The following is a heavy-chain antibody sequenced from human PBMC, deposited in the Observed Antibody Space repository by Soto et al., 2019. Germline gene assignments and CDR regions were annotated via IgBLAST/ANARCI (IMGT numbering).Heavy chain of an antibody. CDR3: ARTGRVTSNYYYYGMDV. CDR2: IIPIFGTA. J-gene: IGHJ6*02. V-gene: IGHV1-69*06. D-gene: IGHD4-17*01. Sequence: QVQLVQSGAEVKKPGSSVKVSCKASGGTFSSYAISWVRQAPGQGLEWMGGIIPIFGTANYAQKFQGRVTITADKSTSTAYMELSSLRSEDTAVYYCARTGRVTSNYYYYGMDVWGQGTTVTVS. CDR1: GGTFSSYA.